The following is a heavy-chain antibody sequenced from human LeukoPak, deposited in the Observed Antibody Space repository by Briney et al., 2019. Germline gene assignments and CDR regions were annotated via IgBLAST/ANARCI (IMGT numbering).Heavy chain of an antibody. CDR3: ARGVVAGAFDI. Sequence: PSETLSLTCVVSGGSISNYYWTWIRQPPGKGLEWIGDICNSGSSNYNPSLKSRVTISVDTSKNQVPLELTSVTAADTAVYYCARGVVAGAFDIWGQGTMVTVSS. CDR2: ICNSGSS. V-gene: IGHV4-59*01. D-gene: IGHD6-19*01. CDR1: GGSISNYY. J-gene: IGHJ3*02.